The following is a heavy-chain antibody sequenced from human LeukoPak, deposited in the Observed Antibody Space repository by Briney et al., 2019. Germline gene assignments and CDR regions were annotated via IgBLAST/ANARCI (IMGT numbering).Heavy chain of an antibody. Sequence: ASVKVSCKASGYTFTSYGITWVRQALGQGLEWMGWISAYNGNTNYAQKFQGRVTKTTDTSTSTAYMELRSLRSDDTAVYYCARIVVVPAASIYYGMDVWGQATTVTVSS. V-gene: IGHV1-18*01. J-gene: IGHJ6*02. CDR1: GYTFTSYG. D-gene: IGHD2-2*01. CDR3: ARIVVVPAASIYYGMDV. CDR2: ISAYNGNT.